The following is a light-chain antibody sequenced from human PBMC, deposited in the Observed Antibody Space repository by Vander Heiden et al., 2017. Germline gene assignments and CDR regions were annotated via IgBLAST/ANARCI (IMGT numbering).Light chain of an antibody. Sequence: SSALTQSPSLSVSPGQTARITCSGEALSDQFTYWYQQKPGQAPLLVIYRDTERPSGIPERFSGSTSGTTVTLTISGVQAEDEADYCCQSADNRANYVFGTGT. CDR2: RDT. J-gene: IGLJ1*01. CDR3: QSADNRANYV. CDR1: ALSDQF. V-gene: IGLV3-25*03.